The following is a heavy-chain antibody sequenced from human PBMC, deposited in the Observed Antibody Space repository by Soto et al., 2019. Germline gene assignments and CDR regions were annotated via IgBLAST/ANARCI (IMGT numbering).Heavy chain of an antibody. CDR3: ARDQPVPTYCGGDCYGYFDY. CDR1: GYTFTSYA. J-gene: IGHJ4*02. V-gene: IGHV1-3*01. CDR2: INAGNGNT. D-gene: IGHD2-21*02. Sequence: EASVKVSCKASGYTFTSYAMHWVRQAPGQRLEWMGWINAGNGNTKYSQKFQGRVTITRDTSASTAYMELSSLRSEDTAVYYCARDQPVPTYCGGDCYGYFDYCGQGTLVTVSS.